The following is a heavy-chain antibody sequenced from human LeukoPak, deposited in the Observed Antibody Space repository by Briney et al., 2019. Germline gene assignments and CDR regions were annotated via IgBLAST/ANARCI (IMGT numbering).Heavy chain of an antibody. Sequence: PGGSLRLLCAASGFILSSYAKSWVRQAPGKGLEWVSAISDSGGSTYYADSVKGRFTISRDNYKNTLYLQMNSLRGEDTAVYYCAKDRDVVAVAGTFDYWGQGTLVTVSS. V-gene: IGHV3-23*01. CDR2: ISDSGGST. D-gene: IGHD6-19*01. CDR1: GFILSSYA. J-gene: IGHJ4*02. CDR3: AKDRDVVAVAGTFDY.